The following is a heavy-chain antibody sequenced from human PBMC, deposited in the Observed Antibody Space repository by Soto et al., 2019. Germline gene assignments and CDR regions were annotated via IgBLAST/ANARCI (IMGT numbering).Heavy chain of an antibody. V-gene: IGHV6-1*01. CDR2: TYYRSKWYN. D-gene: IGHD2-2*01. CDR3: AREYCSSTSCPNWFDP. CDR1: GDSVSSNSAA. J-gene: IGHJ5*02. Sequence: SQTLSLTCAISGDSVSSNSAAWNWIRQSPSRGLEWLGRTYYRSKWYNDYAVSVKSRITINPDTSKNQFSLQLNSVTPEDTAVYYCAREYCSSTSCPNWFDPWGQGTLVTVSS.